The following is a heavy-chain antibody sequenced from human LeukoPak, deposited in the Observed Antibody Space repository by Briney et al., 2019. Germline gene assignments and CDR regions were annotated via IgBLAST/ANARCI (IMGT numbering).Heavy chain of an antibody. D-gene: IGHD3-10*01. CDR1: GYTFSGTVWY. J-gene: IGHJ4*02. CDR2: IHPNNGDT. V-gene: IGHV1-2*02. CDR3: ARDGPAQMVDLDY. Sequence: SSVKVSCKASGYTFSGTVWYLYWLRQAPGQGLECMGWIHPNNGDTAYAQKFEGRVAMTRDTSISTAYMELRRLRPDDTAVYFCARDGPAQMVDLDYWGQGTLVTVSS.